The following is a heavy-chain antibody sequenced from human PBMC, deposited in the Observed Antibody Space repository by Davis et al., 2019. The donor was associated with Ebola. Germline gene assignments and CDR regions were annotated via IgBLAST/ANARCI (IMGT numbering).Heavy chain of an antibody. CDR1: GGSISSYY. Sequence: PSETLSLTCTVSGGSISSYYWSWIRQPPGKGLEWIGYIYYSGSTNYNPSLKSRVTISVDTSKNQFSLKLSSVTAADTAVYYCARGHGSSSDAFDIWGQGTMVTVSS. D-gene: IGHD6-6*01. CDR3: ARGHGSSSDAFDI. V-gene: IGHV4-59*01. CDR2: IYYSGST. J-gene: IGHJ3*02.